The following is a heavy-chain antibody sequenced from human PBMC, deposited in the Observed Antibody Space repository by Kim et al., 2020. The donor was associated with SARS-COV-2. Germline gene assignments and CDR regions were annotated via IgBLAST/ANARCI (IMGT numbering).Heavy chain of an antibody. CDR3: ARMGGYKQQLVGYWFDP. J-gene: IGHJ5*02. D-gene: IGHD6-13*01. Sequence: SETLSLTCTVSGDSLSSGGYYWSWIRQHPGKGLEWIGYIYYSGSTYYNPSLKSRITISIDTSKNQFSLRLSSVTAADTAVYYCARMGGYKQQLVGYWFDPWGQGTLVTVSS. CDR1: GDSLSSGGYY. CDR2: IYYSGST. V-gene: IGHV4-31*03.